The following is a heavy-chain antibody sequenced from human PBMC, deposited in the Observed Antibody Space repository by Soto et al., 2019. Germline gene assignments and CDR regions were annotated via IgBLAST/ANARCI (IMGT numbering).Heavy chain of an antibody. CDR1: GGTFSSYA. V-gene: IGHV1-69*01. CDR3: ARYSRYYDSSGRMGQNNWFDP. D-gene: IGHD3-22*01. J-gene: IGHJ5*02. Sequence: QVQLVQSGAEVKKPGSSVKVSCKASGGTFSSYAISWVRQAPGQGLEWMGGIIPIFGTTNYAQKFQGRVTITADEATSPAYMERSSLRSEDTAVYYCARYSRYYDSSGRMGQNNWFDPWVQGTLVTVST. CDR2: IIPIFGTT.